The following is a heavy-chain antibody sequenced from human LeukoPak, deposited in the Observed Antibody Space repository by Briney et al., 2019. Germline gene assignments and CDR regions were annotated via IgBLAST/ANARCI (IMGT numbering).Heavy chain of an antibody. CDR1: GYTFTTYD. D-gene: IGHD3-22*01. CDR2: MNPNSGNT. Sequence: GASVKVSCKASGYTFTTYDINWVRQATGQGLEWMGWMNPNSGNTGYAQKFQGRVTMTRNTSISTAYMELSSLRSEDTAVYYCATDSEAGYYYDSRRFDYWGQGTLVTVSS. J-gene: IGHJ4*02. CDR3: ATDSEAGYYYDSRRFDY. V-gene: IGHV1-8*01.